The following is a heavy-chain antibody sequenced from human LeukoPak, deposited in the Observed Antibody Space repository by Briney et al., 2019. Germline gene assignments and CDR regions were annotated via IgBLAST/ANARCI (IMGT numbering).Heavy chain of an antibody. D-gene: IGHD5-24*01. CDR1: GFTFSSYA. Sequence: GGSLRLSRAASGFTFSSYAMSWIRQAPGKGLEWVSATSGSGGSTYYADSVKGRFTISRDNSKNTLYLQMNSLRAEDTAVYYCAKDRSRDGYNYYYFDYWGQGTLVTVSS. CDR3: AKDRSRDGYNYYYFDY. V-gene: IGHV3-23*01. CDR2: TSGSGGST. J-gene: IGHJ4*02.